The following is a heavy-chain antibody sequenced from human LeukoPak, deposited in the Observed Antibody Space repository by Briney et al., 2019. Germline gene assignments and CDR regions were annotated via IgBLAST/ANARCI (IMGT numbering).Heavy chain of an antibody. V-gene: IGHV1-18*01. J-gene: IGHJ5*02. CDR3: ARDTYCSSTSCFVNWFDP. CDR2: ISAYNGNT. D-gene: IGHD2-2*01. CDR1: GYTFTSYG. Sequence: GASVKVSCKASGYTFTSYGISWVRQAPGQGLERMGWISAYNGNTNYAQKLQGRVTMTTDTSTSTAYMELRSLRSDDTAVYYCARDTYCSSTSCFVNWFDPWGQGTLVTVSS.